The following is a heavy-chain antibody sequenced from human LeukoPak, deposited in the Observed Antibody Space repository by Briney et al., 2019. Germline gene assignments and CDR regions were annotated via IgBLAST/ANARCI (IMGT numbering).Heavy chain of an antibody. V-gene: IGHV3-21*01. CDR3: ARVEEVSSSWPFDY. Sequence: GGSLRLSCAASGFTFSSYSINWVRQAPRKGLEWVSSISSSSSYIYYADSVKGRFTISRDNAKNSLYLQMNSLRAEDTAVYYCARVEEVSSSWPFDYWGQGTLVTVSS. CDR1: GFTFSSYS. CDR2: ISSSSSYI. J-gene: IGHJ4*02. D-gene: IGHD6-13*01.